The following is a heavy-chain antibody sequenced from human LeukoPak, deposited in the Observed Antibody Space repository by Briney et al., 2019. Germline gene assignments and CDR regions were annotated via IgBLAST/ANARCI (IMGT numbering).Heavy chain of an antibody. CDR1: GGSINTRTKY. V-gene: IGHV4-39*07. CDR3: ARGSVLRFLEWLLPPFD. D-gene: IGHD3-3*01. J-gene: IGHJ4*02. Sequence: SETLSLTCAVSGGSINTRTKYWGWIRQPPGKTLEWLGTIYYTGNTYYNPSLKSRLTISIDTSRNQFSLRLTSVTAADTAVYYCARGSVLRFLEWLLPPFDWGQGTLVTVSS. CDR2: IYYTGNT.